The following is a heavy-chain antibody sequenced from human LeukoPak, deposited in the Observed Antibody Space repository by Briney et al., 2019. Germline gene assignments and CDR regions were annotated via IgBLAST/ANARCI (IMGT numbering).Heavy chain of an antibody. Sequence: ETLSLTSTVSGDSPSTIYWNWIRHPHRKRLVWIGHIYYTGSTNYNTCIKGRVTISVDTSKNQFSLKVSSVTAADTAVYSCARHKWVPAFDICGQGTMVTVSS. CDR2: IYYTGST. D-gene: IGHD1-26*01. CDR1: GDSPSTIY. CDR3: ARHKWVPAFDI. V-gene: IGHV4-59*08. J-gene: IGHJ3*02.